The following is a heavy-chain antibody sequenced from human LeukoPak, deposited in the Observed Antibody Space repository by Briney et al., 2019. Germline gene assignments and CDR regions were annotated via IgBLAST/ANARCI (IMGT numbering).Heavy chain of an antibody. CDR3: ARDLYYDSSGYYPSFDY. D-gene: IGHD3-22*01. J-gene: IGHJ4*02. V-gene: IGHV3-48*02. CDR1: GFTFSSYA. CDR2: ISSSSSTI. Sequence: PGGSLRLSCAASGFTFSSYAMNWVRQAPGKGLEWVSYISSSSSTIYYADSVKGRFTISRDNAKNSLYLQMNSLRDEDTAVYYCARDLYYDSSGYYPSFDYWGQGTLVTVSS.